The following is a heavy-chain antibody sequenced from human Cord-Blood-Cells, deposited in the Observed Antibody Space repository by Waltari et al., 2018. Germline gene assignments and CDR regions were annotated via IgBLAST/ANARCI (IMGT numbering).Heavy chain of an antibody. Sequence: QVQLVQSGAEVKKPGASVKVSCKASGYTFTGSYMHWVRQAPGQGLEWMGWINPNSGGTNYAKKFQGWVTMTRDTSISTAYMELSRLRSDDTAVYYCARSGVAATLYFQHWGQGTLVTVSS. CDR1: GYTFTGSY. V-gene: IGHV1-2*04. CDR2: INPNSGGT. D-gene: IGHD2-15*01. J-gene: IGHJ1*01. CDR3: ARSGVAATLYFQH.